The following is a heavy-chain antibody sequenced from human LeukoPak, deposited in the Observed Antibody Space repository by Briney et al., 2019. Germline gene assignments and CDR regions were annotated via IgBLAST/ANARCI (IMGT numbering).Heavy chain of an antibody. V-gene: IGHV4-39*01. J-gene: IGHJ4*02. CDR1: GGSISSSSYY. D-gene: IGHD6-13*01. CDR2: IYYSGST. Sequence: SSETLSLTCTVSGGSISSSSYYWGWIRQPPGKGLEWIGSIYYSGSTYYNPSLKSRVTISVDTSKNQFSLKLSSVTAADTAVYYCARHGYSSSWYENQRPFFDYWGQGTLVTVSS. CDR3: ARHGYSSSWYENQRPFFDY.